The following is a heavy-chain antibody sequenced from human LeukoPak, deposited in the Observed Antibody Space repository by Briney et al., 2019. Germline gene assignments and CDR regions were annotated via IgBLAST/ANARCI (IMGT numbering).Heavy chain of an antibody. CDR3: AKDKRIGIAVALVDY. J-gene: IGHJ4*02. CDR2: ISWNSGSI. CDR1: GFTFDDYA. V-gene: IGHV3-9*01. D-gene: IGHD6-19*01. Sequence: PGRSLRLSCAASGFTFDDYAMHWVRQAPGKGLEWVSGISWNSGSIGYADSVKGRFTISRDNAKNSLYLQMNSLRAEDTALYYCAKDKRIGIAVALVDYWGQGTLVTVSS.